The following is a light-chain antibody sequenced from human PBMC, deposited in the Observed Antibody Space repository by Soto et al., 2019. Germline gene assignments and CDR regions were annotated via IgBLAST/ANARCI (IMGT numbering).Light chain of an antibody. V-gene: IGKV2D-29*02. Sequence: EIVMTQTPLSLSVTPGRXASIYCKSSHSLLHSDGKTYFFWYLQKPGQSPQLMIYEVSTRVSGVPDRFSGSGSGTDFTLEISRVETDDVGMYYCMQSTQLPPTLGQGTRLEI. CDR2: EVS. CDR3: MQSTQLPPT. CDR1: HSLLHSDGKTY. J-gene: IGKJ5*01.